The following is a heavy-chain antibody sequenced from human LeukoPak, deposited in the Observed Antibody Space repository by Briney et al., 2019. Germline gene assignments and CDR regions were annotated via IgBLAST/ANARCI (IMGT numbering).Heavy chain of an antibody. J-gene: IGHJ4*02. Sequence: GESLKISCKGSEYSFTSYWIGLVRQMPGKGLEWMGIIYPGDSDTRYSPSFQGQVTISADKSISTAYLQWSSLKASDTAMYYCARKYSYDSTAHNTYFFDFWGQGTLVTVSS. V-gene: IGHV5-51*01. CDR3: ARKYSYDSTAHNTYFFDF. D-gene: IGHD3-22*01. CDR1: EYSFTSYW. CDR2: IYPGDSDT.